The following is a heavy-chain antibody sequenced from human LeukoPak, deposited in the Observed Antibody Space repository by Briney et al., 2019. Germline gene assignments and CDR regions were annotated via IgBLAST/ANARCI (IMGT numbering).Heavy chain of an antibody. V-gene: IGHV1-18*01. D-gene: IGHD2-2*01. CDR3: ARAIGYCSSTSCNGWFDP. Sequence: PGASVKVSCKASGGTFSSYAISWVRQAPGQGLEWMGWISAYNGNTNYAQKLQGRVTMTTDTSTSTAYMELSRLRSDDTAVYYCARAIGYCSSTSCNGWFDPWGQGTLVTVSS. CDR1: GGTFSSYA. J-gene: IGHJ5*02. CDR2: ISAYNGNT.